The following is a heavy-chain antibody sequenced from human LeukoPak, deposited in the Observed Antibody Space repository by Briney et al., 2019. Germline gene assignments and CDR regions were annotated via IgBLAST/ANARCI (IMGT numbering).Heavy chain of an antibody. CDR2: IYYSGST. D-gene: IGHD3-22*01. CDR1: GGPISSYY. CDR3: ARGYYDSSGQFDY. V-gene: IGHV4-59*08. J-gene: IGHJ4*02. Sequence: SETLSLTCTVSGGPISSYYWSWIRQPPGKGLEWIGYIYYSGSTNYNPSLKSRVTISVDTSKNQFSLKLSSVTAADTAVYYCARGYYDSSGQFDYWGQGTLVTVSS.